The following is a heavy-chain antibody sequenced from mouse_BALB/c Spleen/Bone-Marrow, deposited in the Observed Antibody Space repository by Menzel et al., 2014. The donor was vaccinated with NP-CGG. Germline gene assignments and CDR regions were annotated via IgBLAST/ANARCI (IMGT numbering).Heavy chain of an antibody. CDR3: ANLGRYAMDY. CDR1: GYTFTDYY. CDR2: IYPGSGST. D-gene: IGHD3-1*01. J-gene: IGHJ4*01. V-gene: IGHV1-84*02. Sequence: QVQLKQSGPELVKPGASVKISCKASGYTFTDYYINWVKQKPGQGLEWIGWIYPGSGSTKYNEKFKGKATLTVDTSSSTDYMQLSSLTSEDTAVYFCANLGRYAMDYWGQGTSVTVSS.